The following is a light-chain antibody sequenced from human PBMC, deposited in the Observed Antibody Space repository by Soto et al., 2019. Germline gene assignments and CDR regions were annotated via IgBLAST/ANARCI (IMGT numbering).Light chain of an antibody. V-gene: IGLV2-11*01. CDR1: SSDVGDYNY. CDR2: AVN. Sequence: QSALTQPRSVSGSPGQSVTISCTGTSSDVGDYNYVSWYQQHPGKAPTLLIYAVNMRPSGVPDRFSGSKSGNTASLTISGLQAEDEADYSCCSYAGSYTWVFGGGTKLTV. J-gene: IGLJ3*02. CDR3: CSYAGSYTWV.